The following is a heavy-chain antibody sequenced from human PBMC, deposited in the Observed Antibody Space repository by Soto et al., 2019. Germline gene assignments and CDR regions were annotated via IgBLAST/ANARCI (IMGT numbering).Heavy chain of an antibody. CDR1: GCSFTTYW. D-gene: IGHD4-17*01. CDR3: ARQTTVNNDFDY. J-gene: IGHJ4*02. CDR2: IYPGDSDT. V-gene: IGHV5-51*01. Sequence: GESLKISCKGSGCSFTTYWIGWVRQMPGKGLEWVGIIYPGDSDTRYSPSFQGQVTISADKSISTAYLQWSSLKASDTAMYYCARQTTVNNDFDYWGQGTLVTVSS.